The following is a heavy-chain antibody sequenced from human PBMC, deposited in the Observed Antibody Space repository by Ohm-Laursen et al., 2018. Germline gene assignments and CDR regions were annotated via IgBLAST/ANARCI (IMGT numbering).Heavy chain of an antibody. CDR3: ARDDGAYARRSGMDV. J-gene: IGHJ6*02. CDR2: ISDTGSHI. CDR1: GFTVSSNY. Sequence: SLRLSCTASGFTVSSNYMSWVRQAPGTGLEWVSYISDTGSHIYYAGSVRGRFTISRDNAQNSLYLHMSSLRAEDTAIYYCARDDGAYARRSGMDVWGQGTTVTVSS. D-gene: IGHD2-8*01. V-gene: IGHV3-21*01.